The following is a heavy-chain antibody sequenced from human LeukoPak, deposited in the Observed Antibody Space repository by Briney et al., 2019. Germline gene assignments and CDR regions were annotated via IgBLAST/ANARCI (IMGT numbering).Heavy chain of an antibody. J-gene: IGHJ5*02. CDR1: GITLSNYG. D-gene: IGHD3-22*01. CDR3: AKDMPQRYYDSSGYYDL. V-gene: IGHV3-23*01. CDR2: ISGSGGST. Sequence: GGSLRLSCAVSGITLSNYGMSWVRQAPGKGLEWVSAISGSGGSTYYADSVKGRFTISRDNSKNTLYLQMNSLRAEDTAVYYCAKDMPQRYYDSSGYYDLWGQGTLVTVSS.